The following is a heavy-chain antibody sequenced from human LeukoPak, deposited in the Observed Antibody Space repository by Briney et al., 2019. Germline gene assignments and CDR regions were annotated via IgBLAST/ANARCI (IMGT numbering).Heavy chain of an antibody. Sequence: QTGGSLRLSCAASGFTFSSYAMNWVRKAPGKGLDWVSAISGSGGATYYANSVKGRFTISRDNSKNTLYLQMNSLRAEDTAVYYCAKDKGADRKPYYFDYWGQGTLVTVSS. V-gene: IGHV3-23*01. CDR2: ISGSGGAT. J-gene: IGHJ4*02. CDR3: AKDKGADRKPYYFDY. CDR1: GFTFSSYA.